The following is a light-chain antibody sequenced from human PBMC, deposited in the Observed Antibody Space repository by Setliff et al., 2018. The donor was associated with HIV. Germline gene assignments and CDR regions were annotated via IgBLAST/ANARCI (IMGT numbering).Light chain of an antibody. V-gene: IGLV2-14*01. CDR1: SSDVGAYTY. J-gene: IGLJ1*01. Sequence: QSVLTQPASVSGSPGQSIIISCTGTSSDVGAYTYASWYQHHAGYVPNLILYVVSHRPSGVSNRFSGSTSGNTASLTISGLQPGDDADYYCSSYTGSSTLGVFGTGTKVTVL. CDR3: SSYTGSSTLGV. CDR2: VVS.